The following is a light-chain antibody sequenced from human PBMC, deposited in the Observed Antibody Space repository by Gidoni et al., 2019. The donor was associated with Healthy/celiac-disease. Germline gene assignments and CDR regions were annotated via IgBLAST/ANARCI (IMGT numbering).Light chain of an antibody. CDR3: QSADSSGTHVV. J-gene: IGLJ2*01. CDR2: KDI. CDR1: ALPKQY. Sequence: SFELTQPPSVSVSPGQTARITCSGDALPKQYAYWYQQKPGQAPVLAIYKDIERPSGIPERFSGSSSGTTVTLTISGVQAEDEADYYCQSADSSGTHVVFGGGTKLTVL. V-gene: IGLV3-25*02.